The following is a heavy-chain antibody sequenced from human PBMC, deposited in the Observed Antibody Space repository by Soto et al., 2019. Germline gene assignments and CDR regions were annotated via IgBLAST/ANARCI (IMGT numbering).Heavy chain of an antibody. CDR2: IYYSGST. CDR3: ARDRLDTAYYGMDV. D-gene: IGHD5-18*01. Sequence: SETLSLTCTVSGCSISSGGYYWSWIRQHPGKGLEWIGYIYYSGSTYYNPSLKSRVTISVDTSKNQFSLKLSSVTAADTAVYYCARDRLDTAYYGMDVWGQGTTVTVSS. J-gene: IGHJ6*02. CDR1: GCSISSGGYY. V-gene: IGHV4-31*03.